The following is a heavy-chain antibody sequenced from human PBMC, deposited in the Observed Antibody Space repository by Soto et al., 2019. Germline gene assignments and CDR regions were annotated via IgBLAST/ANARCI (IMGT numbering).Heavy chain of an antibody. D-gene: IGHD4-17*01. CDR3: ARDIGDGDYHYMDV. Sequence: QVQLVQSGAEVKKPGASVKVSCKASGYTFTGYYMHWVRQAPGQGLEWMGWINPNSGGTNYAQKFQGWVTMTRDTAISTAYMELSRLRSDDTAVYYCARDIGDGDYHYMDVWGKGTTVTVSS. CDR2: INPNSGGT. CDR1: GYTFTGYY. J-gene: IGHJ6*03. V-gene: IGHV1-2*04.